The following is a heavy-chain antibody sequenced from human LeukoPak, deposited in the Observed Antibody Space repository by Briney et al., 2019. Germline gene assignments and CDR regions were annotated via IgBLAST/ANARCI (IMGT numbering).Heavy chain of an antibody. D-gene: IGHD2-21*02. V-gene: IGHV4-39*01. J-gene: IGHJ4*02. Sequence: SETLSLTCTVSGGSISSSSYYWGWIRQPPGKGLEWIGNIFYSGSTYYNPSLKSRVTISVDTSKNQFSLKLRSVTAADTAVYYCAGLVAGTATIDYWGQGTLVTVSS. CDR1: GGSISSSSYY. CDR2: IFYSGST. CDR3: AGLVAGTATIDY.